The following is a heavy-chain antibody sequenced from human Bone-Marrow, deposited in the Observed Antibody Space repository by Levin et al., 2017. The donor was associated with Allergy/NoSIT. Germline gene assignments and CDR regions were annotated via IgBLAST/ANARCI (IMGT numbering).Heavy chain of an antibody. J-gene: IGHJ6*03. CDR2: IYHSGST. D-gene: IGHD3-9*01. V-gene: IGHV4-34*01. Sequence: SETLSLTCAVYGGSFNDYYWSWIRQPPGKGLEWIGEIYHSGSTNYNPSLKSRVAMSTDAPKNQFSLRLRSVTAADTAVYYCARGRRYCDWLGEGQHYMDVWGKGTPVTVSS. CDR3: ARGRRYCDWLGEGQHYMDV. CDR1: GGSFNDYY.